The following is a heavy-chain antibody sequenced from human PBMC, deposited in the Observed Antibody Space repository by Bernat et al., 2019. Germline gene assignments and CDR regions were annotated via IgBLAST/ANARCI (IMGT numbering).Heavy chain of an antibody. Sequence: EVQLVESGGGLVQPGGSLRLSCAASGFTFRNYDMHWVRQATGGRLEWVSTIATGGATYYLGSVQGRFTISREDAKNSVSLQLNSLGAEDTALYYCVRGDRPPPYNSDWFGIWGQGTLVTVSS. CDR2: IATGGAT. V-gene: IGHV3-13*01. D-gene: IGHD6-19*01. CDR3: VRGDRPPPYNSDWFGI. J-gene: IGHJ5*02. CDR1: GFTFRNYD.